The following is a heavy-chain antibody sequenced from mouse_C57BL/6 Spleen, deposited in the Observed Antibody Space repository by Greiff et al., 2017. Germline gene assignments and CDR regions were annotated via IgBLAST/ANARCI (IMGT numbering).Heavy chain of an antibody. Sequence: QVQLKESGPELVKPGASVKLSCKSSGYAFSSSWMNWVKQRPGQGLEWIGRIYPGGGGTNYNGKFKGKAPLTADKSSSTAYMHLSSLTSEDSAVYFCARGGRGFDYWGKGTTLTVSS. CDR2: IYPGGGGT. V-gene: IGHV1-82*01. D-gene: IGHD3-3*01. J-gene: IGHJ2*01. CDR1: GYAFSSSW. CDR3: ARGGRGFDY.